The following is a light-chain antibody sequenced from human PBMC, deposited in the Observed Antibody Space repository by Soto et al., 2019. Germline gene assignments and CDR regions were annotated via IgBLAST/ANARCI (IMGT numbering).Light chain of an antibody. Sequence: DIQMTQSPSTLSGSVGDRVTITGRASQTISSWLAWYQPQPGKAPNLLIYAASSLQSGVPSRFSGSGSGTDFTLTISSLQPEDFATYYCQQSYNTTTFGQGTKVDIK. J-gene: IGKJ1*01. CDR2: AAS. V-gene: IGKV1-39*01. CDR3: QQSYNTTT. CDR1: QTISSW.